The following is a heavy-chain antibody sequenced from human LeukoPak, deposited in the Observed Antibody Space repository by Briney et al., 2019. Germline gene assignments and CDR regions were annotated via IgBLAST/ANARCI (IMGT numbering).Heavy chain of an antibody. V-gene: IGHV4-61*02. J-gene: IGHJ6*03. CDR1: GGSISSGSYY. CDR2: IYTSGST. Sequence: SETLSLTCTVSGGSISSGSYYWSWIRQPAGKGLEWIGRIYTSGSTNYNPSLKSRVTISVDTSKNQFSLKLSSVTAADTAVYYCARDRGVRTYYYMDVWGKGTTVTVPS. D-gene: IGHD3-10*01. CDR3: ARDRGVRTYYYMDV.